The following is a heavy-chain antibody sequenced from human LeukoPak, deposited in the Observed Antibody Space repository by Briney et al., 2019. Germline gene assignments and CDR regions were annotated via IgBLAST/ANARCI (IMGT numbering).Heavy chain of an antibody. Sequence: GGSLRLSCAASGFTFSSNGMHWVRQAPGKGLEWVAVIWYDGSKKYYADSVKGRFTISRDNSKNTLYLQMNSLRAEDTAVYYCAKGGLVTVIDYWGQGTLVTVSS. V-gene: IGHV3-33*06. CDR1: GFTFSSNG. CDR3: AKGGLVTVIDY. D-gene: IGHD3/OR15-3a*01. J-gene: IGHJ4*02. CDR2: IWYDGSKK.